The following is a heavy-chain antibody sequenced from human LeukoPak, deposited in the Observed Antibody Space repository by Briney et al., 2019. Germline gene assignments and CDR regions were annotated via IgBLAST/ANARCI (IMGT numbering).Heavy chain of an antibody. Sequence: ASVKVSCKASGGTFSSYAISWVRQAPGQGLEWMGGIIPIFGTANYAQKFQGRVTITTDESTSTAYMELSSLRSEDTAVYYCAISGSSHYYYYMDVWGKGTTVTVSS. CDR3: AISGSSHYYYYMDV. V-gene: IGHV1-69*05. CDR2: IIPIFGTA. CDR1: GGTFSSYA. D-gene: IGHD1-26*01. J-gene: IGHJ6*03.